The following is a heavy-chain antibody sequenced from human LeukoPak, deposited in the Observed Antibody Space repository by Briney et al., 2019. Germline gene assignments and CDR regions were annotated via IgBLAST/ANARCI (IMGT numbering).Heavy chain of an antibody. D-gene: IGHD2-15*01. V-gene: IGHV1-2*02. Sequence: ASVKVSCKASGYAFTGYNMHWVRQTPGQGLEWMGWINPNSGGTNYAQKFQGRVTMTRDTSISTAYMELSRLRSDDTAVYYCARVRCSGGSCHTGFDYWGQGTLVTVSS. J-gene: IGHJ4*02. CDR2: INPNSGGT. CDR3: ARVRCSGGSCHTGFDY. CDR1: GYAFTGYN.